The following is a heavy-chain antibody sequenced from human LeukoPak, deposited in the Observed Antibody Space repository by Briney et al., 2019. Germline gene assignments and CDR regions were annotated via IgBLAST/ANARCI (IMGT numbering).Heavy chain of an antibody. CDR1: GFTFDDYA. V-gene: IGHV3-43D*04. J-gene: IGHJ4*02. CDR3: AKDRSYNSYFDY. CDR2: ITWNGGFT. Sequence: GGSLRLSCAASGFTFDDYAMHWVRQAPGKGLEWVSLITWNGGFTYYADSVKGRFTISRDNNKNFLYLQMNSLRAEDTALYYCAKDRSYNSYFDYWGQGTLVTVSS. D-gene: IGHD5-24*01.